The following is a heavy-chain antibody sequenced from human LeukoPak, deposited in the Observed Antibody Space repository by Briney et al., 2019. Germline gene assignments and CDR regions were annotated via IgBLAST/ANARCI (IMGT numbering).Heavy chain of an antibody. CDR3: ARQSITSGSN. J-gene: IGHJ4*02. D-gene: IGHD6-19*01. V-gene: IGHV3-30*03. CDR2: ISYDGSNK. Sequence: GGSLRLSCAASGFTFSSYWMSWVRQAPGKGLEWVAVISYDGSNKYYADSVKGRFTISRDNSKNTLYLQMNSLRAEDTAVYYCARQSITSGSNWGQGTLVTVSS. CDR1: GFTFSSYW.